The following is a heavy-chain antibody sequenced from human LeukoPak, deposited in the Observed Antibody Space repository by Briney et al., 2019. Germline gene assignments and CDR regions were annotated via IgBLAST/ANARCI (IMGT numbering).Heavy chain of an antibody. CDR2: ISGSGGST. D-gene: IGHD1-26*01. V-gene: IGHV3-23*01. Sequence: TGGSLRLSCAASGFTFSSYAMSWVRQAPGKGLEWVSAISGSGGSTYYADSVKGRFTISRDNSKNTLYLQMNSLRAEDTAVYYCAKDRVGATRVNWFDPWGQGTLVTASS. CDR1: GFTFSSYA. J-gene: IGHJ5*02. CDR3: AKDRVGATRVNWFDP.